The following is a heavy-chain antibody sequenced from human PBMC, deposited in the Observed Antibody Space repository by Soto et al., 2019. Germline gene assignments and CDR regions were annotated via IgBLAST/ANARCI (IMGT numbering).Heavy chain of an antibody. CDR1: GFTFSDYY. V-gene: IGHV3-11*01. CDR2: ISSSGSTI. J-gene: IGHJ1*01. Sequence: GGSLRLSCAASGFTFSDYYMTWIRQAPGKGLEWVSYISSSGSTIYYADSVKGRFTISRDNAKNSLYLQMNSLRAEDTAVYYCARVEIGNCNGGSCYYGFYEYFQHWGQGTLVTVSS. CDR3: ARVEIGNCNGGSCYYGFYEYFQH. D-gene: IGHD2-15*01.